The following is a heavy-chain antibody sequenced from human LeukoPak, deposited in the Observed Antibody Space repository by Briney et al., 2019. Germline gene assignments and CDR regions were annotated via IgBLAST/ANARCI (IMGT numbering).Heavy chain of an antibody. CDR2: ISAYNGNT. Sequence: ASVKVSCKASGYTFTSYGISWVRQAPGQGLGWMGWISAYNGNTNYAQKLQGRVTMTTDTSTSTAYMELRSLRSDDTAVYYCARVWDGYYYDSSGYYDDAFDIWGQGTMVTVSS. CDR1: GYTFTSYG. CDR3: ARVWDGYYYDSSGYYDDAFDI. V-gene: IGHV1-18*01. D-gene: IGHD3-22*01. J-gene: IGHJ3*02.